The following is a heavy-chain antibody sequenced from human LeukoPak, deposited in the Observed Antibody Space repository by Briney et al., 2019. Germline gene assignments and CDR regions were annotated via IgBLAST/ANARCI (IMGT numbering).Heavy chain of an antibody. D-gene: IGHD6-19*01. Sequence: GGSLRLSCAASGFTFSGYGMHWVLRAPGKGLEYVSSISSNGGSTYYASSVKGRFTISRGNSKNTLYLQMGSLRPEDMAVYYCARTSGCYDYWGQGTLVTVSS. J-gene: IGHJ4*02. CDR1: GFTFSGYG. V-gene: IGHV3-64*01. CDR3: ARTSGCYDY. CDR2: ISSNGGST.